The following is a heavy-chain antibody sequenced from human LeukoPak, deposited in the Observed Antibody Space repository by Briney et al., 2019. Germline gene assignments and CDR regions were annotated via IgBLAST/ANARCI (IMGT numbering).Heavy chain of an antibody. V-gene: IGHV3-53*01. D-gene: IGHD1-26*01. CDR3: ARLATSTGSYVDY. CDR2: IHDGDGT. CDR1: GFIVSSKY. J-gene: IGHJ4*02. Sequence: GGSLRLSCAVSGFIVSSKYMSWVHQAPGKGLEWLSVIHDGDGTYYADSVKARFTISRDNSKNTLYLQMNSLRAEDTAVYYCARLATSTGSYVDYWGQGTLVTVSS.